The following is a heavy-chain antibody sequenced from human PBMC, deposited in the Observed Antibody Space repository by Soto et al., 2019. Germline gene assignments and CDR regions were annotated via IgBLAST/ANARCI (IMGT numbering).Heavy chain of an antibody. J-gene: IGHJ4*02. CDR2: TSYDGSNT. V-gene: IGHV3-33*05. D-gene: IGHD3-16*01. CDR3: ARWGTTGGLDV. CDR1: GFTFRSYV. Sequence: QVQLVESGGGVVQPGTSLRLSCVGSGFTFRSYVIHWVRQAPGKGLEWVALTSYDGSNTFYGDSVKGRFTISRDNSRNTVELPMDSLRLEDTALYYCARWGTTGGLDVWGQGTLVSVSS.